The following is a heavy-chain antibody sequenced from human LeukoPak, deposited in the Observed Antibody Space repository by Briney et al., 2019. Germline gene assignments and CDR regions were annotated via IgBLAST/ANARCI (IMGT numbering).Heavy chain of an antibody. J-gene: IGHJ4*02. CDR3: ANGYSSSWNFDY. CDR2: ILASGSPT. CDR1: GFNFNSYT. V-gene: IGHV3-23*05. D-gene: IGHD6-13*01. Sequence: GGSLRLSCAASGFNFNSYTMNWVRQAPGKGLQWVANILASGSPTYYADSVKGRFIISRDNSKNTLYLQMNSLRAEDTAVYYCANGYSSSWNFDYWGQGTLVTVSS.